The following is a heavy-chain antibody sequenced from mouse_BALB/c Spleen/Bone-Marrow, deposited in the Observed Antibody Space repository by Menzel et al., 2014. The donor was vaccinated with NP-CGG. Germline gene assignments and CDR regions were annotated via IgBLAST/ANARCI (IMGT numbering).Heavy chain of an antibody. Sequence: VQLQQSGAELVRPGASVTLSCKASGYTFTDYGMHWVKQTPVHGLEWIGSIDPETDNTVFNQKFKAKATLTADRSSNTASMDLRSLTSEDSAVYYCTRYGSRGYWGQGTLVTVS. CDR2: IDPETDNT. D-gene: IGHD1-1*01. V-gene: IGHV1-15*01. CDR1: GYTFTDYG. CDR3: TRYGSRGY. J-gene: IGHJ3*02.